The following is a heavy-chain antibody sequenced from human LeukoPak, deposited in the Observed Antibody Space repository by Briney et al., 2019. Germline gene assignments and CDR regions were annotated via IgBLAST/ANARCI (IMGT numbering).Heavy chain of an antibody. CDR2: SWSGGKT. J-gene: IGHJ4*02. V-gene: IGHV3-23*01. D-gene: IGHD1-26*01. CDR3: ARARFGTYSGVWDY. CDR1: GFTFSRYA. Sequence: GGSLRLSCAASGFTFSRYALVWVRQAPGKGLEWVSASWSGGKTLYADAVRGRFTISRDNSKKTLYLQMNSLRPADTAVYYCARARFGTYSGVWDYWGQGTPIAVSS.